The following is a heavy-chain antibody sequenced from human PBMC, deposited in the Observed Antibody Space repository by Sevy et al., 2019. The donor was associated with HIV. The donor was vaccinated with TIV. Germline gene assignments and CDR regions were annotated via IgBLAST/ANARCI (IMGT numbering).Heavy chain of an antibody. Sequence: GGSLRLSCAASGFTFSSYAMHWVRQAPGKGLEWVAVISYDGSNKYYADSVKGRFTISRDNSKNTLYLQMNSLRAEDTAVYYCARAEMATMPNAFDIWGQRTMVTVSS. CDR3: ARAEMATMPNAFDI. V-gene: IGHV3-30-3*01. J-gene: IGHJ3*02. CDR2: ISYDGSNK. CDR1: GFTFSSYA. D-gene: IGHD5-12*01.